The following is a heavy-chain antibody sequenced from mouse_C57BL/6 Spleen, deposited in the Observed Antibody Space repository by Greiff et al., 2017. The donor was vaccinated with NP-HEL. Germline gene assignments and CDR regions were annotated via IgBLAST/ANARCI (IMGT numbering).Heavy chain of an antibody. CDR1: GYTFTSYW. CDR3: AIYYYGSSYDDYYAMDY. V-gene: IGHV1-74*01. D-gene: IGHD1-1*01. Sequence: QVQLKQPGAELVKPGASVKVSCKASGYTFTSYWMHWVKQRPGQGLEWIGRIHPSDSDTNYTQQFKGKATLTVDKSSSTAYMQLSSLTSEDSAVYYCAIYYYGSSYDDYYAMDYWGQGTSVTVSS. CDR2: IHPSDSDT. J-gene: IGHJ4*01.